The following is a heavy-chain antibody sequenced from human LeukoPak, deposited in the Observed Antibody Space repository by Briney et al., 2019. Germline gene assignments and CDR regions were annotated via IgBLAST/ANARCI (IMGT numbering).Heavy chain of an antibody. V-gene: IGHV3-23*01. D-gene: IGHD6-13*01. Sequence: GSLLLSCAASGFTFSSYAMNWVRQAPGKGLEWVSVISGSGGSTYYADSVKGRFTISRDNSKNTLYLQMNSLRAEDTAVYYCAKDLNRLAAARGAFDIWGQGTMVTVSS. CDR2: ISGSGGST. CDR3: AKDLNRLAAARGAFDI. CDR1: GFTFSSYA. J-gene: IGHJ3*02.